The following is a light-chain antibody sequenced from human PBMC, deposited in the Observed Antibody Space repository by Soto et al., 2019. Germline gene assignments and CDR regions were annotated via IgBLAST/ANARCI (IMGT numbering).Light chain of an antibody. V-gene: IGKV3-20*01. CDR1: QSVSSSY. CDR3: QQYGSSPT. Sequence: IVLTHSPGTLSLSPVERATLSCRASQSVSSSYLAWYQQKPGQAPRLLIYGASSRATGIPDRFSGSGSGTDFTLTISRLEPEDFAVYYCQQYGSSPTFGGGTKVDI. J-gene: IGKJ4*01. CDR2: GAS.